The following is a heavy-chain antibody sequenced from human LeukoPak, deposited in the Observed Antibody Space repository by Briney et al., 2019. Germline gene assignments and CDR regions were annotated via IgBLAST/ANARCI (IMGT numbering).Heavy chain of an antibody. Sequence: SQTLSLTCTVSGGSISSGGYYWSWIRQHPGKGLEWIGYIYYSGSTYYNPSLKSQVTISVDTSKNQFSLKLSSVTAADTAVYYCARVTGSNGYYFDYWGQGTLVTVSS. CDR3: ARVTGSNGYYFDY. D-gene: IGHD3-10*01. V-gene: IGHV4-31*01. CDR2: IYYSGST. CDR1: GGSISSGGYY. J-gene: IGHJ4*02.